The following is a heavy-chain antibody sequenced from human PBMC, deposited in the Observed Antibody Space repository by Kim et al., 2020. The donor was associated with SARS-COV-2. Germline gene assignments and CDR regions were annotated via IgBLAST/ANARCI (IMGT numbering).Heavy chain of an antibody. CDR1: GGSISSYY. CDR3: ARGPGYGSGSYYRKGGYYFDY. V-gene: IGHV4-59*01. D-gene: IGHD3-10*01. J-gene: IGHJ4*02. CDR2: IYYSGST. Sequence: SETLSLTCTVSGGSISSYYWSWIRQPPGKGLEWIGYIYYSGSTNYNPSLKSRVTISVDTSKNQFSLKLSSVTAADTAVYYCARGPGYGSGSYYRKGGYYFDYWGQGTLVTVSS.